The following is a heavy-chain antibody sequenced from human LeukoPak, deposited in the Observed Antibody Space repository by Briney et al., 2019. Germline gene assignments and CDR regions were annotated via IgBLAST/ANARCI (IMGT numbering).Heavy chain of an antibody. CDR3: TRGTGRYVMVDS. V-gene: IGHV3-49*03. CDR1: GFTFCGYT. D-gene: IGHD1-1*01. Sequence: GGSLRLSCTASGFTFCGYTMSWFRQAPGKGLEWVAFIRSRVYGGTTEHAASVEARFTISRDDSKSIAYLQMNSLRTEDTAVYYCTRGTGRYVMVDSWGQGTLVTVSS. J-gene: IGHJ4*02. CDR2: IRSRVYGGTT.